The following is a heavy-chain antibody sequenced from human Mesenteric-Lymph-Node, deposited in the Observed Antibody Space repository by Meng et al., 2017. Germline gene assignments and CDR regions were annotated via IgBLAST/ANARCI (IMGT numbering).Heavy chain of an antibody. CDR2: ISAYNGNT. Sequence: ASVKVSCKASGYTFTSYGISWVRQAPGQGLEWMGWISAYNGNTNYAQKLQGRVTMTTDTSTSTAYMELRSLRSDDTAVYYCARDWGWGFYYYYGMDVWGQGTMVTVSS. V-gene: IGHV1-18*01. CDR1: GYTFTSYG. J-gene: IGHJ6*02. D-gene: IGHD3-16*01. CDR3: ARDWGWGFYYYYGMDV.